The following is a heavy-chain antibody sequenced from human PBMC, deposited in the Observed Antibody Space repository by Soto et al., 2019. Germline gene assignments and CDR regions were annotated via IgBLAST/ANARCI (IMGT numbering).Heavy chain of an antibody. CDR2: ISASGGNT. D-gene: IGHD5-18*01. CDR1: GFTFTSYA. V-gene: IGHV3-23*01. J-gene: IGHJ4*02. CDR3: AKALSGYSYPQFDY. Sequence: LRLSCAASGFTFTSYALSWVRQPPGKGLQWLSSISASGGNTYYADSVKGRFTISRDNPKNTLYLQINSLRADDTAVYYCAKALSGYSYPQFDYWGQGTLVTVSS.